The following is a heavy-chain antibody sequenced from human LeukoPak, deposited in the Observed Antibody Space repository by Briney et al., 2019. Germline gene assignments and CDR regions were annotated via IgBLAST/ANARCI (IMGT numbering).Heavy chain of an antibody. D-gene: IGHD1-1*01. CDR3: ARLSDWNY. J-gene: IGHJ4*02. CDR2: ISSSSSTI. Sequence: GGSLRLSCAASGFTFSSYSMNWVRQAPGKGLEWVSYISSSSSTIYYADSVKGRFTISRDNAKNSLCLQMNSLRAEDTAVYYCARLSDWNYWGQGTLVTVSS. V-gene: IGHV3-48*01. CDR1: GFTFSSYS.